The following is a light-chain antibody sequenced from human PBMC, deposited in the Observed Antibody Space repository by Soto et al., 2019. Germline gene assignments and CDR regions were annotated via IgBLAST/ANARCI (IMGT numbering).Light chain of an antibody. CDR1: SSDVGGYNY. J-gene: IGLJ1*01. CDR2: DVS. CDR3: SSYTSSSTLEV. Sequence: QSALTQPASVSGSPGQSITISCTGTSSDVGGYNYVSWYQQHPGKAPKLMIYDVSNRPSGVSYRVSGSKSGNTASLTISGLQAEDEADYYCSSYTSSSTLEVFGTGTKVTVL. V-gene: IGLV2-14*01.